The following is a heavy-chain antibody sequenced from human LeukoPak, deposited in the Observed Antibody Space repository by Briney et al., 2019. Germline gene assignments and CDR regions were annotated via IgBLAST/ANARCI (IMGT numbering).Heavy chain of an antibody. CDR3: AKDTSYGYCSSTSCQDAFDI. CDR2: IRYDGSNK. V-gene: IGHV3-30*02. D-gene: IGHD2-2*03. CDR1: GFTFSSYG. Sequence: TGGSLRLSCAASGFTFSSYGMHWVRQAPGKGLEWVAFIRYDGSNKYYADSVKGRFTISRDNSENTLYLQMNSLRAEDTAVYYCAKDTSYGYCSSTSCQDAFDIWGQGTMVTVSS. J-gene: IGHJ3*02.